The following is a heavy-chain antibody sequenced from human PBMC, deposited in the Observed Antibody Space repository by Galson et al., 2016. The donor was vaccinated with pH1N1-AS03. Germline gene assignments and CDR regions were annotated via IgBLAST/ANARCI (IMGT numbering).Heavy chain of an antibody. CDR1: GYSITSGYY. J-gene: IGHJ5*02. CDR2: ISHSGST. D-gene: IGHD2-2*01. Sequence: SETLSLTCAVSGYSITSGYYWGWIRQPPGKGLEWIGSISHSGSTYYNPSLKSRVTISVDTSKNQFSLNLSSVTAADTAVYYCARAGADIVVVPAGWFDPWGQGTLVTVSS. CDR3: ARAGADIVVVPAGWFDP. V-gene: IGHV4-38-2*01.